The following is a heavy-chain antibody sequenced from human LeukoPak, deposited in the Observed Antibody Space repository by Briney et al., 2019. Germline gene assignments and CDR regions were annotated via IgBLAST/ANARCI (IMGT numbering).Heavy chain of an antibody. CDR2: IYYSGST. D-gene: IGHD4-17*01. Sequence: SETLSLTCTVSGGSISSSSYYWGWIRQPPGKGLEWIGSIYYSGSTYYNPSLKSRVTISVDTSKNQFSLKLSSVTAADTAVYYCARNYGDYVNGYYYYYMDVWGKGTTVTVSS. V-gene: IGHV4-39*01. J-gene: IGHJ6*03. CDR3: ARNYGDYVNGYYYYYMDV. CDR1: GGSISSSSYY.